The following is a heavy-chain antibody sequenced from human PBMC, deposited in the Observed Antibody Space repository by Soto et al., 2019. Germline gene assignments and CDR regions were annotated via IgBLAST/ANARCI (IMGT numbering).Heavy chain of an antibody. J-gene: IGHJ4*02. CDR1: GFTFSSYA. CDR3: ATQKGWFGELPYFDY. V-gene: IGHV3-30-3*01. CDR2: ISYDGSNK. Sequence: LRLSCAASGFTFSSYAMHWVRQAPGKGLEWVAVISYDGSNKYYADSVKGRFTTSRDNSKNTLYLQMNSLRAEDTAVYYCATQKGWFGELPYFDYWGQGTLVTVSS. D-gene: IGHD3-10*01.